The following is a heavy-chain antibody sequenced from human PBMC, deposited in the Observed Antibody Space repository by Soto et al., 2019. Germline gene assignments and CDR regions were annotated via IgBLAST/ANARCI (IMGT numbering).Heavy chain of an antibody. D-gene: IGHD2-8*01. CDR3: AKDATAVNGVWDPFDM. J-gene: IGHJ3*02. Sequence: GSLRLSCVVSGFPFSAYAMSWVRQAPGKGLQWVSGVGGSDSDKHYADSVRGRFIVSRDNSKNTLYLQMNSLRADDTAVYYCAKDATAVNGVWDPFDMWGQGTEVTVSS. V-gene: IGHV3-23*01. CDR1: GFPFSAYA. CDR2: VGGSDSDK.